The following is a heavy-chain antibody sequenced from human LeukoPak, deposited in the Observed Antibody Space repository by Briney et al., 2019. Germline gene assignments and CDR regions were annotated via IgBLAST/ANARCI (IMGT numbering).Heavy chain of an antibody. CDR3: TREPRDSYGSANYGFDY. CDR1: GGSISSSNW. J-gene: IGHJ4*02. CDR2: IYHSGST. D-gene: IGHD3-10*01. V-gene: IGHV4-4*02. Sequence: SETLSLTCAVSGGSISSSNWWSWVRQPPGKGLEWIGEIYHSGSTNYNPSLKSRVTISVDKSKNQFSLKLSSVTAADTAVYYCTREPRDSYGSANYGFDYWGQGTLVTVSS.